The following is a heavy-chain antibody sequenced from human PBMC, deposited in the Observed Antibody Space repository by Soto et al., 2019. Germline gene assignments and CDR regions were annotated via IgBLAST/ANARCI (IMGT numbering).Heavy chain of an antibody. Sequence: EVQLVESGGGLVQPGGSLRVSCAASGFTFSSYWMSWVRQAPGKGLEWVANIKPDGSDKDYVDSVTGRFTISRDNSKNSLDLQMNSLRADDTAVYYCATSPGWLGEGSGGLDVWGLGATVTVSS. CDR2: IKPDGSDK. J-gene: IGHJ6*02. V-gene: IGHV3-7*01. CDR3: ATSPGWLGEGSGGLDV. D-gene: IGHD3-10*01. CDR1: GFTFSSYW.